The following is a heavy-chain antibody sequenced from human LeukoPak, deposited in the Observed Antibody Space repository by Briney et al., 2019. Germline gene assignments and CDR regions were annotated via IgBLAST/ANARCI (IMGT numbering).Heavy chain of an antibody. CDR2: IYSGGST. D-gene: IGHD3-10*01. CDR1: GFTVSSNY. V-gene: IGHV3-53*01. J-gene: IGHJ6*02. Sequence: PGGSLRLSCAASGFTVSSNYMSWVRQAPGKGLEWVSVIYSGGSTDYADSVKGRFIISRDNSKNMLYLQMNSLRAEDTAVYYCARDYFRGGSGSPVWGQGTTVTVSS. CDR3: ARDYFRGGSGSPV.